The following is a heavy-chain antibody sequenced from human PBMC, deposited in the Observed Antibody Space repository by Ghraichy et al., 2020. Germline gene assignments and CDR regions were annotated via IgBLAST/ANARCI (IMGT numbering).Heavy chain of an antibody. Sequence: SETLSLTCTVSGGSISSYYWSWIRQPPGKGLEWIGYIYYSGSTNYNPSLKSRVTISVDTSKNQFSLKLSSVTAADTAVYYCARSTARGVGYFDYWGQGTLVTVSS. CDR1: GGSISSYY. CDR3: ARSTARGVGYFDY. D-gene: IGHD6-6*01. J-gene: IGHJ4*02. CDR2: IYYSGST. V-gene: IGHV4-59*01.